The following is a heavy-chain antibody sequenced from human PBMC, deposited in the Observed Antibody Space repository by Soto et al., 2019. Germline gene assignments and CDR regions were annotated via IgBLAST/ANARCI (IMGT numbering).Heavy chain of an antibody. CDR2: ISVSGGST. D-gene: IGHD3-16*01. Sequence: PGGSLRLSCAASGFTVSSYAMSWVRQAPGKGLAWVSGISVSGGSTYYADSVKGRFTISRDNSKNTLYLQMNSLRAEDTAVYYCASNTRYDPPDYWGQGTLVTVSS. J-gene: IGHJ4*02. CDR3: ASNTRYDPPDY. V-gene: IGHV3-23*01. CDR1: GFTVSSYA.